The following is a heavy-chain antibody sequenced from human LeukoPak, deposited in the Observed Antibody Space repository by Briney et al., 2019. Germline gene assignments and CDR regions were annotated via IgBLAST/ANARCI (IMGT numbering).Heavy chain of an antibody. D-gene: IGHD4-11*01. CDR3: AKDGQRGFDYSISFEY. CDR1: GFTFSHFG. CDR2: IWNDGSNE. V-gene: IGHV3-33*06. Sequence: GRSLRLSCAVSGFTFSHFGIHWVRQAPGKGLEWVAVIWNDGSNEYYADSVKGRFTISRDNSKDTVSLQMNSLRDEDTAVYYCAKDGQRGFDYSISFEYWGQGTLVTVSS. J-gene: IGHJ4*02.